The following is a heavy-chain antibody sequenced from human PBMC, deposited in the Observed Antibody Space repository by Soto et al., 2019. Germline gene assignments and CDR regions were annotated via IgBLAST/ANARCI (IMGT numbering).Heavy chain of an antibody. CDR2: ISYDGSNK. V-gene: IGHV3-30*18. CDR3: AKEKFWAYDSSGYPSYGMDV. CDR1: GFTFSSYG. J-gene: IGHJ6*02. D-gene: IGHD3-22*01. Sequence: GGSLRLSFAASGFTFSSYGMHWVRQAPGKGLEWVAVISYDGSNKYYADSVKGRFTISRDNSKNTLYLQMNSLRAEDTAVYYCAKEKFWAYDSSGYPSYGMDVWGQGTTVTVSS.